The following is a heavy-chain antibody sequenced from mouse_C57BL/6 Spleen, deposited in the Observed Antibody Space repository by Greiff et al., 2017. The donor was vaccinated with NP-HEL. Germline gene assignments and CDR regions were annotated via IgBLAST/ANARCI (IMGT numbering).Heavy chain of an antibody. CDR3: ARGGLREDYYAMDY. Sequence: EVQRVESGGGLVKPGGSLKLSCAASGFTFSSYTMSWVRQTPEKRLEWVATLSGGGGNTYYPVSVMGRFTISRDNAKNTLNLQMSSLRSEDTALYYWARGGLREDYYAMDYWGQGTSVTVAS. V-gene: IGHV5-9*01. D-gene: IGHD2-4*01. J-gene: IGHJ4*01. CDR2: LSGGGGNT. CDR1: GFTFSSYT.